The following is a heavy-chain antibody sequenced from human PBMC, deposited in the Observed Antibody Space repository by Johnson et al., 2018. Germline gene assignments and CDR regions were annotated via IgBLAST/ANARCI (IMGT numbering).Heavy chain of an antibody. D-gene: IGHD4-23*01. CDR1: GFSFSDYY. J-gene: IGHJ4*02. Sequence: QVQLVQSGGGLVKPGGSLRLSCAASGFSFSDYYMSWIRQAPGKGLEWVSYISSSGGTIFYADSVKGRFTISRDNAKHSLYLQMNNLRGEDTAVYYCARDLVTNCFDYWGQGTLVTV. CDR2: ISSSGGTI. CDR3: ARDLVTNCFDY. V-gene: IGHV3-11*01.